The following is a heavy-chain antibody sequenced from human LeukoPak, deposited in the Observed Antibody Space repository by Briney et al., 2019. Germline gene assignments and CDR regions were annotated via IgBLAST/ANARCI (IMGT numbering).Heavy chain of an antibody. V-gene: IGHV3-33*01. J-gene: IGHJ4*02. CDR1: GFTFSSYG. CDR3: ARDPFTMVRGVMLDY. D-gene: IGHD3-10*01. Sequence: GRSLRLSCAASGFTFSSYGMHWVRQAPGKGLEWVAVIWYDGSNKYYADSVKGRFTISRDNSKNTLYLQMNSLRAEDTAVYYCARDPFTMVRGVMLDYWGQGTLVTVSS. CDR2: IWYDGSNK.